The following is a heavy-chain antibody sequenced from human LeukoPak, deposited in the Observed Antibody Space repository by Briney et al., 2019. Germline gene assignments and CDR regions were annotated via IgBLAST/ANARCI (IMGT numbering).Heavy chain of an antibody. D-gene: IGHD3-9*01. Sequence: GGSLRLSCAASGFTFSSYWMHWVRQAPGKGLEWVSRINSDGGSTTYADSVKGRFTISRDNAKNTMYLQMSSLRADDSAVYYCGRGGLTSQMAAFDYWGQGALVTVST. V-gene: IGHV3-74*01. CDR2: INSDGGST. CDR3: GRGGLTSQMAAFDY. CDR1: GFTFSSYW. J-gene: IGHJ4*02.